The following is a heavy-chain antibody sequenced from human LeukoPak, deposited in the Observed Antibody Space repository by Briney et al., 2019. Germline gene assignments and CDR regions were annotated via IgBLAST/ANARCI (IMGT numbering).Heavy chain of an antibody. D-gene: IGHD6-13*01. V-gene: IGHV1-69*05. CDR3: ARVSIAAAGTLDY. J-gene: IGHJ4*02. CDR2: IVPIFGTA. CDR1: GGTFSSYA. Sequence: GASVKVSCKASGGTFSSYAISWVRQAPGQGLEWMGGIVPIFGTANYAQKFQGRVTITTDESASTAYMELSSLRSEDTAVYYCARVSIAAAGTLDYWGQGTLVTVSS.